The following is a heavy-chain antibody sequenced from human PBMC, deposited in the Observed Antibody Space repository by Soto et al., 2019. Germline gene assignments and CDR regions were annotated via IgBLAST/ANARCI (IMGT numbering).Heavy chain of an antibody. V-gene: IGHV1-69*13. CDR1: GGTFSSYA. J-gene: IGHJ6*02. Sequence: SVKVSCKASGGTFSSYAISWVRQAPGQGLEWMGGIIPIFGTANYAQKFQGRVTITADESTSTAYMELSSLRSEDTAVYYCARAGYGRCPYYYYYGMDVWGQGTTVTVSS. CDR3: ARAGYGRCPYYYYYGMDV. D-gene: IGHD5-18*01. CDR2: IIPIFGTA.